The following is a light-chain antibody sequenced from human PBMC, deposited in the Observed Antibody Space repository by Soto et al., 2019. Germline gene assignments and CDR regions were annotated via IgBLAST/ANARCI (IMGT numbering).Light chain of an antibody. CDR3: SSYAGGNNLV. Sequence: QSALTQPASVSGSPGQSITISCTGTDSDIGVYNYVSWYQQYPGKAPKLMIYDVTNRPSGVSNRFSGSKSGNMASLTISGLQAEDEADYYCSSYAGGNNLVFGGGTKLTVL. J-gene: IGLJ2*01. V-gene: IGLV2-14*03. CDR1: DSDIGVYNY. CDR2: DVT.